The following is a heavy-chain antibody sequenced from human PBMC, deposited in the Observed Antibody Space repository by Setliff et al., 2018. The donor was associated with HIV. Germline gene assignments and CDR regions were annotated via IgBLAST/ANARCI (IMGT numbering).Heavy chain of an antibody. D-gene: IGHD4-4*01. CDR3: ARDMDYSNPDY. CDR2: ISTYNGNT. CDR1: GYMFTSYG. V-gene: IGHV1-18*01. J-gene: IGHJ4*02. Sequence: ASVKVSCKASGYMFTSYGIGWVRQAPGQGLEWMAWISTYNGNTNYAPQFQGRVSVTTDTATSTVHMELRCLRSDDTAMYYCARDMDYSNPDYWGQGTLVTVSS.